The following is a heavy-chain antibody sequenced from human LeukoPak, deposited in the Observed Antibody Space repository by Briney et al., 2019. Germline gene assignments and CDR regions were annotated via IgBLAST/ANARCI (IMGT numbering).Heavy chain of an antibody. V-gene: IGHV4-38-2*02. CDR2: IYHSGST. D-gene: IGHD3-10*01. Sequence: PSETLSLTCTVSGYSISSGYYWGWIRQPPGKGLEWIGSIYHSGSTYYNPSLKSRVTISVDTSKNQFSLKLSSVTAADTAVYYCATLEGFGELLTYWGQGTLVTVSS. CDR3: ATLEGFGELLTY. J-gene: IGHJ4*02. CDR1: GYSISSGYY.